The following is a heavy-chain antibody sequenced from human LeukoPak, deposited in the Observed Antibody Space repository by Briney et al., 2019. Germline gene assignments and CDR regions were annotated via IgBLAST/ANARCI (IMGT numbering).Heavy chain of an antibody. D-gene: IGHD5-12*01. CDR3: ANGIVDTTLFDY. J-gene: IGHJ4*02. V-gene: IGHV3-30*18. CDR2: ISYDGSNK. CDR1: GFTFSSYG. Sequence: PGGSLRLSCAASGFTFSSYGMHWVRQAPGKGLEWVAVISYDGSNKYYADSVKGRFTISRDNSNNTLYLQMNSLRAEDTAVYYCANGIVDTTLFDYWGQGTLVTVSS.